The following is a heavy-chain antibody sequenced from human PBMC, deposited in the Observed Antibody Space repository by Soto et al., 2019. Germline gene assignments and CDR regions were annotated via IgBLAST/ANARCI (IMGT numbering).Heavy chain of an antibody. V-gene: IGHV3-15*01. Sequence: GGSLRLSCAASGFTFSNAWMSWVRQAPGKGLEWVGRIKSKTDGGTTDYAAPVKGRFTISRDDSKNTLYLQMNSLKTEDTAVYYCTTLYSSSSGLRGFWGQGTLVTVSS. D-gene: IGHD6-6*01. J-gene: IGHJ4*02. CDR2: IKSKTDGGTT. CDR3: TTLYSSSSGLRGF. CDR1: GFTFSNAW.